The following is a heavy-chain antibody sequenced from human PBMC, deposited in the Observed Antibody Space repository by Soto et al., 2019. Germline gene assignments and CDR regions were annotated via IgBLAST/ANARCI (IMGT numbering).Heavy chain of an antibody. D-gene: IGHD3-3*01. CDR3: VMSGTRYDFWSGYEPASFDY. J-gene: IGHJ4*02. V-gene: IGHV4-59*05. CDR2: IYYSGST. Sequence: PSETLSLTCTVSGGSISSYCWSWIRQPPGKGLEWIGSIYYSGSTYYNPSLKSRVTISVDTSKNQFSLKLSSVTAADTAVYYCVMSGTRYDFWSGYEPASFDYWGQGTLVTVSS. CDR1: GGSISSYC.